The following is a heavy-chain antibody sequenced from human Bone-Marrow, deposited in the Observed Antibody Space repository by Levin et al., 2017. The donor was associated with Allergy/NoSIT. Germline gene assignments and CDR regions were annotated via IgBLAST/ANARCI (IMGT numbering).Heavy chain of an antibody. V-gene: IGHV3-30-3*01. CDR1: GFTFSSYP. CDR2: ISYDGSNK. CDR3: ARVRGDTISLAY. D-gene: IGHD5-12*01. J-gene: IGHJ4*02. Sequence: SCAASGFTFSSYPIHWVRQAPGKGLEWVAVISYDGSNKYYADSVKGRFTISRDNSKNTLYLQMNSLRAEDTAVYYCARVRGDTISLAYWGQGTLVTVSS.